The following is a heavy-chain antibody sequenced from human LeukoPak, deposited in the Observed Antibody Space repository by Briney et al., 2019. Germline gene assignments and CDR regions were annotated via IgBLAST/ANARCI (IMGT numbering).Heavy chain of an antibody. V-gene: IGHV4-59*05. CDR3: ASSKSGWFV. CDR2: IYYTGST. CDR1: GGSFSSYY. Sequence: SETLSLTCAVFGGSFSSYYWSWIRQPPGKGLEWIGSIYYTGSTYYNPSLQSRVTISVDTSKNQFSLKLSSVTAADTAVFYCASSKSGWFVWGQGSLITVSS. D-gene: IGHD6-19*01. J-gene: IGHJ4*02.